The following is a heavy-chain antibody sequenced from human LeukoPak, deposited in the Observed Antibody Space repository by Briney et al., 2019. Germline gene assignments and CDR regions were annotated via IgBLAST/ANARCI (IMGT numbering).Heavy chain of an antibody. CDR2: IGTAGDP. CDR3: ARAGYSSGWYAFDI. V-gene: IGHV3-13*05. D-gene: IGHD6-19*01. Sequence: GGSLRLPCAASGFTFSSYDMHWVRQATGKGLEWVSAIGTAGDPYYPGSVKGRFTISRENAKNSLYLQMNSLRAGDTAVYYCARAGYSSGWYAFDIWGQGTMVTVSS. CDR1: GFTFSSYD. J-gene: IGHJ3*02.